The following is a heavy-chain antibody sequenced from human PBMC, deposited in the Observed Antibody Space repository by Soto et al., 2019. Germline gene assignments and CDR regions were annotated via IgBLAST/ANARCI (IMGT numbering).Heavy chain of an antibody. J-gene: IGHJ6*02. Sequence: PGGSLRLSCAASGLTVSSNYMSWVRQAPGKGLEWVSVIYSGGSTYYADSVKGRFTISRDNSKNTLYLQMNSLRAEDTAVYYCAREVVGATGYYYYYYGMDVWGQGTTVTVSS. D-gene: IGHD1-26*01. CDR3: AREVVGATGYYYYYYGMDV. CDR2: IYSGGST. CDR1: GLTVSSNY. V-gene: IGHV3-53*01.